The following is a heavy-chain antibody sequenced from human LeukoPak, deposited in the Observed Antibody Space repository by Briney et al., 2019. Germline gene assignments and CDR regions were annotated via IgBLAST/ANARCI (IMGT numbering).Heavy chain of an antibody. CDR2: IIPIFGTA. D-gene: IGHD3-10*01. CDR3: ARVPFITMVRGVIIYGMDV. Sequence: GASVKVSCKASGGTFSSYAISWVRQAPGQGLEWMGGIIPIFGTANYAQKFQGRVTITADESTSTAYMELSSLRSEDTAVYYCARVPFITMVRGVIIYGMDVWGQGTTVTVSS. V-gene: IGHV1-69*13. CDR1: GGTFSSYA. J-gene: IGHJ6*02.